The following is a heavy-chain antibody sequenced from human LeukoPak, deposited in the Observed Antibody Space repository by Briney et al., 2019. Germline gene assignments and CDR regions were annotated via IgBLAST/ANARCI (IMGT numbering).Heavy chain of an antibody. CDR3: ATLGYCSGGSCLVYRYFDY. V-gene: IGHV3-33*01. CDR2: IWYDGSNK. CDR1: GFTFSSYG. J-gene: IGHJ4*02. Sequence: GGSLRLSCAASGFTFSSYGMHWVRQAPGKGLEWVAVIWYDGSNKYYADSVKGRFTISRDNSKNTLYLQMNSLRAEDTAVYYCATLGYCSGGSCLVYRYFDYWGQGTLVTVSS. D-gene: IGHD2-15*01.